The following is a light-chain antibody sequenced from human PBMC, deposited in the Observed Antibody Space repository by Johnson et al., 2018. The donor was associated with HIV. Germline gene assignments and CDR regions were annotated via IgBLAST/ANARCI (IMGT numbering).Light chain of an antibody. CDR2: EDD. Sequence: QSVLTQPPSVSAAPGQKVTISCSGSSSNIGKNHVSWYQQFPGTAPKLLVYEDDKRPSDIPDRFSGSKSGTSATLGITGLQTGDEADYYCGTWDSSLSAPLFGTGTKVTVL. CDR3: GTWDSSLSAPL. CDR1: SSNIGKNH. J-gene: IGLJ1*01. V-gene: IGLV1-51*02.